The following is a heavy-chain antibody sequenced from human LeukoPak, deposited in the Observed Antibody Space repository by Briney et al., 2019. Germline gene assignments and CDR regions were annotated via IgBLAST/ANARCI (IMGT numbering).Heavy chain of an antibody. D-gene: IGHD3-10*01. V-gene: IGHV3-30*03. J-gene: IGHJ4*02. CDR2: ISYDGSNQ. CDR3: AGGLWFGERAFDI. CDR1: GFTFSSYG. Sequence: GALRLSCAASGFTFSSYGMRWVCQAPGEGLEWVAVISYDGSNQYYADSVKGRFTISRDNSKNTLYLQMNSLRAEDTAVYYCAGGLWFGERAFDIWGQGTLVTVSS.